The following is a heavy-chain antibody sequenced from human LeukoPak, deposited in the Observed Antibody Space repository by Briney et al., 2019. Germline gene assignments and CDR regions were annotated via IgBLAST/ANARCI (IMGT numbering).Heavy chain of an antibody. CDR2: INRRGTII. CDR3: ARVRGYSGYDWDY. V-gene: IGHV3-48*03. CDR1: GFTFSIYE. J-gene: IGHJ4*02. D-gene: IGHD5-12*01. Sequence: GGSLRLSCAPSGFTFSIYEMNWVRQAPGKGLEWVSYINRRGTIIYYADSVKGRFTISRDNAKNSLYLQMNSLRAEDTAVYYCARVRGYSGYDWDYWGQGTLVTVSS.